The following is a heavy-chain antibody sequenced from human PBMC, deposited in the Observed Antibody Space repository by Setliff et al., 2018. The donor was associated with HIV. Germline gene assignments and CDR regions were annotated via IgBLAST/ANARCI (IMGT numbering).Heavy chain of an antibody. D-gene: IGHD4-17*01. J-gene: IGHJ4*02. Sequence: ASVKVSCKASGYTFISYYIHWVRQAPGQGLEWMGIINSSGDSTSYAQKFQGRVTMTRDTSTGTVYMELSSLTYEDTAIYYCASGFRATVPDYWGQGTLVTVSS. V-gene: IGHV1-46*03. CDR1: GYTFISYY. CDR2: INSSGDST. CDR3: ASGFRATVPDY.